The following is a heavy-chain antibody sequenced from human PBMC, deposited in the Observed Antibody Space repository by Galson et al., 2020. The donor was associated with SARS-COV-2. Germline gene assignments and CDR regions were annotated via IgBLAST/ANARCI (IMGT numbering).Heavy chain of an antibody. CDR3: AKRAISDYYGSGTYSKRRDYMDV. D-gene: IGHD3-10*01. J-gene: IGHJ6*03. CDR1: GFTFSSYG. Sequence: QLGESLKISCVASGFTFSSYGMHWVRQAPGKGLEWVAFIGYDGTNEYYADSVKGRFTISRDNPKSTLFLQMSSLRAEDTAVYYCAKRAISDYYGSGTYSKRRDYMDVWGKGTTVTISS. CDR2: IGYDGTNE. V-gene: IGHV3-30*02.